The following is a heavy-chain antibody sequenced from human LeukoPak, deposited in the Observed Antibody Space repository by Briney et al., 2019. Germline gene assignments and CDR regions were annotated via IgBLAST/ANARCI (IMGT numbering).Heavy chain of an antibody. Sequence: GGSLRLSCAASGFTFSNYVMSWVRQAPGKGLEWVSAISVSADSTYYADSVKGRFTISRDNSKNTLYLQMNSLRAEDTAVYYCARRAGAYSHPYDYWGQGTLVTVSS. CDR1: GFTFSNYV. CDR2: ISVSADST. CDR3: ARRAGAYSHPYDY. V-gene: IGHV3-23*01. J-gene: IGHJ4*02. D-gene: IGHD4/OR15-4a*01.